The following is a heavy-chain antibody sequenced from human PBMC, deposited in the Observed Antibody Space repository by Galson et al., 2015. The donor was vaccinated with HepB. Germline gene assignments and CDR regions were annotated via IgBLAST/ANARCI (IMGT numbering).Heavy chain of an antibody. CDR1: GFTFSSYW. J-gene: IGHJ4*02. CDR3: ARFGGDYVFDY. Sequence: SLRLSCAASGFTFSSYWMSWVRQAPGKGLEWVASIKEDGSQKDYVDSVRGRFTISRDNAKNSLYLQMNSLRAEDTAVYYCARFGGDYVFDYWGQGTLVTVSS. D-gene: IGHD4-17*01. V-gene: IGHV3-7*01. CDR2: IKEDGSQK.